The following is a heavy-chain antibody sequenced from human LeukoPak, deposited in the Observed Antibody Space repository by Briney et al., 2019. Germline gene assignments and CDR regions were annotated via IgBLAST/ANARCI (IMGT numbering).Heavy chain of an antibody. V-gene: IGHV4-34*01. Sequence: SETLSLTCAVYGGSFSGYYWSWIRQPPGKGLEWIGEINHSGSTNYNPSLKSRVTISVDTSKNQFSPKLSSVTAADTAVYYCARTVYAIDYWGQGTLVTVSS. J-gene: IGHJ4*02. CDR1: GGSFSGYY. CDR3: ARTVYAIDY. D-gene: IGHD2-8*01. CDR2: INHSGST.